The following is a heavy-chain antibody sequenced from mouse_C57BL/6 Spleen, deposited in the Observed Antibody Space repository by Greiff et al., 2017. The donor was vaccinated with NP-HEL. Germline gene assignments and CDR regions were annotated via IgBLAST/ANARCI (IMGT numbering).Heavy chain of an antibody. CDR2: IWGVGST. J-gene: IGHJ4*01. CDR3: ARGTGDAMDY. Sequence: LQESGPGLVAPSQSLSITCTVSGFSLTSYGVDWVRQSPGKGLEWLGVIWGVGSTNYNSALKSRLSISKDNSKSQVFLKMNRLQTDDTAMYYCARGTGDAMDYWGQGTSVTVSS. V-gene: IGHV2-6*01. CDR1: GFSLTSYG. D-gene: IGHD3-1*01.